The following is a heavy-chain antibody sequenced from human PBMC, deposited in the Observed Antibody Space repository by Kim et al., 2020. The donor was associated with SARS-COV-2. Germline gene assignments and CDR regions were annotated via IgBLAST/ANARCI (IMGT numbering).Heavy chain of an antibody. CDR2: IRSKAYGGTT. Sequence: GGSLRLSCTASGFTFGDYAMSWVRQAPGKGLEWVGFIRSKAYGGTTEYAASVKGRFTISRDDSKSIAYLQMNSLKTEDTAVYYCTSDLGRMDSWIVYYYYGMDVWGQGTTVTVSS. V-gene: IGHV3-49*04. D-gene: IGHD6-13*01. J-gene: IGHJ6*02. CDR1: GFTFGDYA. CDR3: TSDLGRMDSWIVYYYYGMDV.